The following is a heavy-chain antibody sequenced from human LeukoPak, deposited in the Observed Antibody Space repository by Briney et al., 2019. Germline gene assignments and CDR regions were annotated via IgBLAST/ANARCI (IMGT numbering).Heavy chain of an antibody. CDR3: ASRSLYSYGPPGY. J-gene: IGHJ4*02. CDR1: GFTVSSNY. CDR2: INHSGST. D-gene: IGHD5-18*01. V-gene: IGHV4-34*01. Sequence: TGGSLRLSCAASGFTVSSNYMYWVRQAPGKGLEWIGEINHSGSTNYNPSLKSRVTISVDTSKNQFSLKLSSVTAADTAVYYCASRSLYSYGPPGYWGQGTLVTVSS.